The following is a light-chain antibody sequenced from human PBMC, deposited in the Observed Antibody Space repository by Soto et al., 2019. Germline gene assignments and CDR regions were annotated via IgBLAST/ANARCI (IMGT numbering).Light chain of an antibody. CDR2: DAS. CDR1: ESIRTW. V-gene: IGKV1-5*01. Sequence: DIQMTQSPSTLAASIGARLTITCRASESIRTWLPWYQHKPGKASKFLIYDASSLDSAVPSMFSGSGSGTYSPLTISSLHPDDFATYYCQQYNAAFGQGTRLEI. J-gene: IGKJ5*01. CDR3: QQYNAA.